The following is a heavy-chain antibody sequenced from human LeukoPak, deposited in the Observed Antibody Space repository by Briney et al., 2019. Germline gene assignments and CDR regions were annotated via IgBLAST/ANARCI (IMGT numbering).Heavy chain of an antibody. CDR3: ARRGYSYGPFDY. Sequence: SETLSLTCTVSGGSISSSSYYWGWIRQPPGKGLEWIGSIYYSGSTYYNPSLKSRVTRSVDTSKNQFSLKLSSVTAADTAVYYCARRGYSYGPFDYWGQGTLVTVSS. CDR2: IYYSGST. D-gene: IGHD5-18*01. V-gene: IGHV4-39*01. CDR1: GGSISSSSYY. J-gene: IGHJ4*02.